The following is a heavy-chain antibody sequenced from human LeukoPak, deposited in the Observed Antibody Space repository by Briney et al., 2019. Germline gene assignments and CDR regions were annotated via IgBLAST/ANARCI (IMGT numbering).Heavy chain of an antibody. V-gene: IGHV4-31*03. CDR3: ARGWRIAAAGYYFDY. CDR1: GGSISSGGYY. D-gene: IGHD6-13*01. CDR2: IFYSGST. Sequence: PSQNLSLTCTVSGGSISSGGYYWSWIRQHPGKGLEWIGYIFYSGSTYYNPSLKSRVTISVDTSKNQFSLKLSSVTAADTAVYYCARGWRIAAAGYYFDYWGQGTLVTVSS. J-gene: IGHJ4*02.